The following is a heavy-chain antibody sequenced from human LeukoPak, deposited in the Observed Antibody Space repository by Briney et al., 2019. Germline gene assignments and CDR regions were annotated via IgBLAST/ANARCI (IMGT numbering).Heavy chain of an antibody. CDR1: GGSISSSSYY. Sequence: PSETLSLTCTVSGGSISSSSYYWGWIRQPPGKGLEWIGSIYYSGSTYYNPSLKSRVTISVDTSKDQFSLKLSSATAADTAVYYCARHPSIEPHYYDSSGYYWNYWGQGTLVTVSS. D-gene: IGHD3-22*01. V-gene: IGHV4-39*01. J-gene: IGHJ4*02. CDR3: ARHPSIEPHYYDSSGYYWNY. CDR2: IYYSGST.